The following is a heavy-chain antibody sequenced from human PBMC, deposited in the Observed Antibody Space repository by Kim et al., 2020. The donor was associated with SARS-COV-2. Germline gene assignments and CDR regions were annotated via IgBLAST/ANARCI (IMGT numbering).Heavy chain of an antibody. D-gene: IGHD6-13*01. J-gene: IGHJ4*02. CDR3: AREGSAAGTFDY. V-gene: IGHV3-21*01. Sequence: YYADSVKGRFTISRDNAKNSLYLQMNSLRAEDTAVYYCAREGSAAGTFDYWGQGTLVTVSS.